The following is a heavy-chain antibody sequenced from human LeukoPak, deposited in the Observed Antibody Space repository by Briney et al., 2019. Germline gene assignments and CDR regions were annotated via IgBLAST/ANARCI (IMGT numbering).Heavy chain of an antibody. Sequence: SETLSLTCTVSGGSISSGDYYWSWIRQPPGKGLEWIGYIYYSGSTYYNPSLKSRVTISVDTSKNQFSLKLSSVTAADTAVYYCARDSGDYGDSYPPNDAFDIWGQGTMVTVSS. D-gene: IGHD4-17*01. CDR1: GGSISSGDYY. CDR2: IYYSGST. V-gene: IGHV4-30-4*01. CDR3: ARDSGDYGDSYPPNDAFDI. J-gene: IGHJ3*02.